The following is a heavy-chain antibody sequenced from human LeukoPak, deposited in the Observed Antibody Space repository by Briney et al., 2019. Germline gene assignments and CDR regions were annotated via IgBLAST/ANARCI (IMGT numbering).Heavy chain of an antibody. J-gene: IGHJ4*02. CDR2: INHSGST. D-gene: IGHD2-8*02. CDR3: ARYDFTGDVCEDY. Sequence: SETLSLTCAVYGGSFNGYYWNWIRQPPGKGLEWIGEINHSGSTNYNPSLKSRVTISVDTSKNQFSLKLSSVTAADTAVYYCARYDFTGDVCEDYWGQGTLVTVSS. V-gene: IGHV4-34*01. CDR1: GGSFNGYY.